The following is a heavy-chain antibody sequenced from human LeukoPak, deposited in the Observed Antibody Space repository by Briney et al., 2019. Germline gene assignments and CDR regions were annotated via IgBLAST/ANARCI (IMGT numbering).Heavy chain of an antibody. CDR1: GFPFNTYA. CDR3: AKLAFHETSAPLRDISF. J-gene: IGHJ4*02. D-gene: IGHD3-3*02. CDR2: IRPTGTNT. Sequence: PGGSLRLSCAASGFPFNTYAMSWVRQAPGKGLEYISVIRPTGTNTYYASSVKGRFTISRDDSRTTVYLQMSSLRAEDTAIYYCAKLAFHETSAPLRDISFWGQETLVTVSS. V-gene: IGHV3-23*01.